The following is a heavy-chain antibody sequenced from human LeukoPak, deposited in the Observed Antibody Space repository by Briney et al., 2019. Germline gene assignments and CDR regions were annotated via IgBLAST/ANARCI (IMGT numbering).Heavy chain of an antibody. CDR3: ATHDCSSTSCFSY. CDR2: INWNGGST. CDR1: GFTFDDYG. J-gene: IGHJ4*02. V-gene: IGHV3-20*04. D-gene: IGHD2-2*01. Sequence: PGGSLRLSCAASGFTFDDYGMSWVRQAPGKGLEWVSGINWNGGSTGYADSVKGRFTISRDNAKNSLYLQKNSLRAEDTALYYCATHDCSSTSCFSYWGQGTLVTVSS.